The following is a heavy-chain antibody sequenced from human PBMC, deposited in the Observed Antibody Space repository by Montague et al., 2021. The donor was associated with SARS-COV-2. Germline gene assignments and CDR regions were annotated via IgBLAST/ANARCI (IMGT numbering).Heavy chain of an antibody. V-gene: IGHV4-4*02. Sequence: SETLSLTCTVSGASITSSNWWNWIRQPPGKGLEWIGQIYHSGSTNYNPSLKSRLTLSLDKSKNQFSLNLSSVTAADTAVYYCARQIQQVVLSPAKLTKWFDPWGLGTLVTVAS. CDR1: GASITSSNW. J-gene: IGHJ5*02. CDR3: ARQIQQVVLSPAKLTKWFDP. CDR2: IYHSGST. D-gene: IGHD2-15*01.